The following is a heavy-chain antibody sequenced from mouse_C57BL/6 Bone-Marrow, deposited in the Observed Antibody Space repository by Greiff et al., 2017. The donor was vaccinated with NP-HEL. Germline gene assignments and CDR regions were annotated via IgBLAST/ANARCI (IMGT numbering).Heavy chain of an antibody. CDR3: ARGGYDGDYYAMDY. Sequence: EVNVVESGGGLVQPGGSLKLSCAASGFTFSDYGMAGVRQAPRKGPGGVAFISNLAYSIYYADTVTGRFTISRENAKNTLYLEMSSLRSEDTAMYYCARGGYDGDYYAMDYWGQGTSVTVSS. D-gene: IGHD2-2*01. V-gene: IGHV5-15*01. CDR1: GFTFSDYG. J-gene: IGHJ4*01. CDR2: ISNLAYSI.